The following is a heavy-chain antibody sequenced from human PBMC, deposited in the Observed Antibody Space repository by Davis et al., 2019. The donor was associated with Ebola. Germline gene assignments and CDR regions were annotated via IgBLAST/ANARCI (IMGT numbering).Heavy chain of an antibody. CDR2: VNSDGSST. CDR3: ARAGGYTTVTSY. V-gene: IGHV3-74*01. CDR1: GFTFSSYE. Sequence: GESLKISCAASGFTFSSYEMNWVRQAPGKGLVWVSRVNSDGSSTSYADSVKGRFTISRDNAKNTLYLQMISLRAEDTAVYYCARAGGYTTVTSYWGQGTLVTVSS. J-gene: IGHJ4*02. D-gene: IGHD4-17*01.